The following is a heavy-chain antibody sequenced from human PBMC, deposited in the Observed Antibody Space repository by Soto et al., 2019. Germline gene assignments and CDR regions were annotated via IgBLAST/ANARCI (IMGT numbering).Heavy chain of an antibody. Sequence: QVQLQGSGPGLVKPSGTLSLTCAVSGGSISSDNWWSWVRQPPGKGLEWIGEIYHSGSTNYNPSXXXXXXXXXXXXXXXXXXXXXXXXXXXXXXXXXXXXXXXXDYWGQGTLVTVSS. J-gene: IGHJ4*02. V-gene: IGHV4-4*02. CDR2: IYHSGST. CDR1: GGSISSDNW. CDR3: XXXXXXXDY.